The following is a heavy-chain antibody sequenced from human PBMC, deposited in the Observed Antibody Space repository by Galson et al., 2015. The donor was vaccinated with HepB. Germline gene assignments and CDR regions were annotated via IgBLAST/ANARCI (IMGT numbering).Heavy chain of an antibody. Sequence: SLRLSCAASGFTFSSYWMHWVRQAPGKGLVWVSRINSDGSSTSYADSVKGRFTISRDNAKNTLYLQMNSLRAEDTAVYYCARGQTHYDSSGLSENDAFDIWGQGTMVTVSS. CDR2: INSDGSST. D-gene: IGHD3-22*01. CDR1: GFTFSSYW. V-gene: IGHV3-74*01. J-gene: IGHJ3*02. CDR3: ARGQTHYDSSGLSENDAFDI.